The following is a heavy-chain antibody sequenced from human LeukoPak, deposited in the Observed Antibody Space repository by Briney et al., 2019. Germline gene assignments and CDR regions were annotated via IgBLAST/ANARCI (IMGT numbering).Heavy chain of an antibody. CDR2: IKQGGSEK. D-gene: IGHD6-13*01. CDR1: GFTFSSYW. CDR3: ARDRIAAPDY. Sequence: GGSLRLSCAASGFTFSSYWMSWGREAPGKGLEWVANIKQGGSEKYYVASVKGRFTISRDNAKNSPYLQMNSLRAEDTAVYYCARDRIAAPDYWGQGTLVTVSS. V-gene: IGHV3-7*01. J-gene: IGHJ4*02.